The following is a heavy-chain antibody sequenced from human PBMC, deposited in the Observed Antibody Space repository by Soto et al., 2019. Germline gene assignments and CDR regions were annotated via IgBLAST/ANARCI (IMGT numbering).Heavy chain of an antibody. D-gene: IGHD3-10*01. CDR3: ARAGTTMVRGVISGWFDP. Sequence: SETLSLTCTISGGSISSYYWSWIRQPPGKGLEWIGYIYYSGSTNYNPSLKSRVTISVDTSKNQFSLKLSSVTAADTAVYYCARAGTTMVRGVISGWFDPWGQGTLVTVS. V-gene: IGHV4-59*01. CDR2: IYYSGST. J-gene: IGHJ5*02. CDR1: GGSISSYY.